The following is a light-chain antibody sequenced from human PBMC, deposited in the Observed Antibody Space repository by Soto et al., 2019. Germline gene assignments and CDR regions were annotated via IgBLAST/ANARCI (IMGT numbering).Light chain of an antibody. J-gene: IGKJ1*01. Sequence: IPMTQSPSTLSGSVGDRVTITCRASQTISSWLAWYQQKPGKAPTLLIYKASTLKSGVPSRFRGSGSGTEFTLTISSLQPDDFATYYCQHYNSYSEAFGQGTKVDIK. V-gene: IGKV1-5*03. CDR3: QHYNSYSEA. CDR2: KAS. CDR1: QTISSW.